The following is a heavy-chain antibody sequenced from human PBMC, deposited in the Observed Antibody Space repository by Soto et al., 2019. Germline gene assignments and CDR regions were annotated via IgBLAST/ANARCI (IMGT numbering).Heavy chain of an antibody. CDR3: ARDGLEWLLYYYYGMDV. CDR2: IFYSGST. J-gene: IGHJ6*02. D-gene: IGHD3-3*01. CDR1: GGSISSSSYY. Sequence: TSQTLSLTCTVSGGSISSSSYYWGWIRQPPGKGLEWIGSIFYSGSTYYNPSLKSRVTISVDTSKNQFSLKLTSVTAADTAVYYCARDGLEWLLYYYYGMDVWGQGTTVTVSS. V-gene: IGHV4-39*02.